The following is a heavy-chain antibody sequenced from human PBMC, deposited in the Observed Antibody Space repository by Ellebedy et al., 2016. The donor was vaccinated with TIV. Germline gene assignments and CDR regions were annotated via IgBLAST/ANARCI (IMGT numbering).Heavy chain of an antibody. Sequence: GESLKISXAASGFTFSSYSMNWVRQAPGKGLEWVSSISSSSSYIYYADSVKGRFTISRDNAKNSLYLQMNSLRAEDTAVYYCARDSATIILFDYWGQGTLVTVSS. J-gene: IGHJ4*02. D-gene: IGHD5-24*01. CDR1: GFTFSSYS. CDR3: ARDSATIILFDY. V-gene: IGHV3-21*01. CDR2: ISSSSSYI.